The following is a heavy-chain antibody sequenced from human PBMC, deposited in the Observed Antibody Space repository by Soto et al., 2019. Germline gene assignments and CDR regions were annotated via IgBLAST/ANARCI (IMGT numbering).Heavy chain of an antibody. J-gene: IGHJ3*02. CDR1: GFTFSIFA. CDR2: IGGGDHDR. Sequence: EVQLLESGGGLVQPGGSLRLSCAASGFTFSIFAMSWVRQAPGKGLEWVSSIGGGDHDRYYTDSVRGRFTISRDNSKNTVFLQMNSLRAEDTAIYYCVKDRMDPNSVWDPFDIWGQGTMVTVSS. D-gene: IGHD1-26*01. CDR3: VKDRMDPNSVWDPFDI. V-gene: IGHV3-23*01.